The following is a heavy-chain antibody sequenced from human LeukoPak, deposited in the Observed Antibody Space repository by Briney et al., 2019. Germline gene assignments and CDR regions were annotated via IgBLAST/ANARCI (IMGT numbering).Heavy chain of an antibody. CDR3: AKGSFGEYDY. J-gene: IGHJ4*02. V-gene: IGHV3-23*01. D-gene: IGHD3-10*01. CDR2: ISGSGRDT. Sequence: PGGSLRLSCAASGFTLTTYAMSWVRQAPGKGLEWVSAISGSGRDTYYADSVKGRFAISRDTSKNTLYLQMNSLRAEDTAVYYCAKGSFGEYDYWGQGTLVTVSS. CDR1: GFTLTTYA.